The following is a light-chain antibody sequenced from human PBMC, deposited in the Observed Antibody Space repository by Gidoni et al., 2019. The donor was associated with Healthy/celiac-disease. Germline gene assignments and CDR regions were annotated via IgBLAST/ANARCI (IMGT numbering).Light chain of an antibody. CDR1: SSDVGSYNL. Sequence: QSALTQPASVSGSPGQSITISCTGTSSDVGSYNLVSWYQQHPGKAPKLMIYEGSKRPSGVSNRFSGSKSGNTASLTISGLQAEDEADYYCCSHAGSWVFGGGTKLTVL. CDR3: CSHAGSWV. J-gene: IGLJ3*02. V-gene: IGLV2-23*01. CDR2: EGS.